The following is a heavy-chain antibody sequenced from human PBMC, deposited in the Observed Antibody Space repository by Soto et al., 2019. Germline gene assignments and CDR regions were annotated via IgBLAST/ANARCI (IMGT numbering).Heavy chain of an antibody. CDR3: AKDPSIVVVPAAMAY. CDR1: GFTFSSYA. V-gene: IGHV3-23*01. Sequence: PGGSLRLSCAASGFTFSSYAMSWVRQAPGKGLEWVSAISGSGGSTYYADSVKGRFTISRDNSKNTLYLQMNSLRAEDTAVYYCAKDPSIVVVPAAMAYWGQGTLVTVSS. CDR2: ISGSGGST. J-gene: IGHJ4*02. D-gene: IGHD2-2*01.